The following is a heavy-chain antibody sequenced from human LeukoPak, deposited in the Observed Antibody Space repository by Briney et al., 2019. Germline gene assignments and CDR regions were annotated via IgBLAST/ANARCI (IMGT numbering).Heavy chain of an antibody. CDR2: INPSGGST. J-gene: IGHJ4*02. D-gene: IGHD5-12*01. Sequence: GASVKVSCKASGYPFSTYAINWVRQAPGQGPEWMGIINPSGGSTSYAQKFQGRVTMTRDMSTSTVYMELSSLRSEDTAVYYCAREWNSGYVTSFDYWGQGTLVTVSS. CDR1: GYPFSTYA. CDR3: AREWNSGYVTSFDY. V-gene: IGHV1-46*01.